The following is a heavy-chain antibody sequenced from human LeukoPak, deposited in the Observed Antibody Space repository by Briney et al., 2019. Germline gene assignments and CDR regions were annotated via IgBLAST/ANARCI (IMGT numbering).Heavy chain of an antibody. D-gene: IGHD3-3*01. J-gene: IGHJ6*02. CDR2: INPSGGST. CDR1: GYTFTSYY. Sequence: ASVTVSCKASGYTFTSYYMHWVRQAPGQGLEWMGIINPSGGSTSYAQKFQGRVTMTRDTSTSTVYMELSSLRSEDTAVYHCARTYYDFWSGIGPYYYYGMDVWGQGTTVTVSS. CDR3: ARTYYDFWSGIGPYYYYGMDV. V-gene: IGHV1-46*01.